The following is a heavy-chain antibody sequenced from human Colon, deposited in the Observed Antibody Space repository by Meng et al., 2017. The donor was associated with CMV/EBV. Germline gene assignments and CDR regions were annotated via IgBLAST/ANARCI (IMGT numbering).Heavy chain of an antibody. CDR3: ARPRGTYYYGSGMDV. CDR1: GFIFNDFA. J-gene: IGHJ6*02. D-gene: IGHD3-10*01. CDR2: MSYDESKT. V-gene: IGHV3-30*04. Sequence: GGSLRLSCAASGFIFNDFAMHWVRQAPGKGLEGVALMSYDESKTEYADSVQGRFTISRDISENTLYLEMNNLTPEDTAVYYCARPRGTYYYGSGMDVWGQGTTVTVSS.